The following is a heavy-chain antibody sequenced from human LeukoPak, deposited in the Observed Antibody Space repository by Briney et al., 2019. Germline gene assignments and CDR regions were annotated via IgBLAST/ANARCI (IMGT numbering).Heavy chain of an antibody. V-gene: IGHV3-21*01. J-gene: IGHJ4*02. Sequence: GGSLRLSCAVSGFTFSNYNMNWARQAPGKGLEWVSSITTSSTYIYYADSVKGRFTISRDNAKNSLYLQMNTLRAEDTAFYYCARDRWFGESLPAHFEYWGQGTLVTVSS. CDR3: ARDRWFGESLPAHFEY. CDR1: GFTFSNYN. D-gene: IGHD3-10*01. CDR2: ITTSSTYI.